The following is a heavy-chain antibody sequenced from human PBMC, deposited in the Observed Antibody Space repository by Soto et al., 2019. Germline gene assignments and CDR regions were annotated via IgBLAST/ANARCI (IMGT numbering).Heavy chain of an antibody. V-gene: IGHV3-23*01. CDR2: ISHNGGST. J-gene: IGHJ4*02. Sequence: GGSLRLSCAASGFTFSNYAMNWVRQAPGKGLEWVSSISHNGGSTFYADSVKGRLTISRDNSKNTPYLQIHSLRAEDTAVYYCAKDKSAMIVVFTDYWGQGTQVTVS. CDR3: AKDKSAMIVVFTDY. CDR1: GFTFSNYA. D-gene: IGHD3-22*01.